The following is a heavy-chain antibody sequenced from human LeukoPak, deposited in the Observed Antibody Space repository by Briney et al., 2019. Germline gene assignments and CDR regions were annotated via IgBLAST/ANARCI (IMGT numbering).Heavy chain of an antibody. J-gene: IGHJ4*02. CDR2: ISSSGSSI. Sequence: GGSLRLSCAASGFTFSSYAMSWIRQAPGKGLEWISHISSSGSSIYYADSVKGRFTISRDNAKNSLYLQVKSLRAEDTGVYYCAREGSRSSFYFDYWGQGTLVTVSS. V-gene: IGHV3-11*04. D-gene: IGHD6-6*01. CDR1: GFTFSSYA. CDR3: AREGSRSSFYFDY.